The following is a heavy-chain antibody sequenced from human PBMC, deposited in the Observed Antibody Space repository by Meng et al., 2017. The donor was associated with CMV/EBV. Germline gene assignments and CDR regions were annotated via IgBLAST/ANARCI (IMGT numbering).Heavy chain of an antibody. CDR3: ARGGYYYDSSGLFDY. D-gene: IGHD3-22*01. J-gene: IGHJ4*02. V-gene: IGHV4-34*01. CDR2: INHSGST. Sequence: SETLSLTCAVYGRSFSGYYWSWIRQPPGKGLEWIGEINHSGSTNYNPSLKSRVTISVDTSKNQFSLKLSSVTAADTAVYYCARGGYYYDSSGLFDYWGQGTLVTVSS. CDR1: GRSFSGYY.